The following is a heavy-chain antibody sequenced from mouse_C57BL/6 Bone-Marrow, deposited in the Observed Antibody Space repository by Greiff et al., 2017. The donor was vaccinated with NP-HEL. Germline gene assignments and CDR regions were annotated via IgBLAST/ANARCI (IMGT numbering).Heavy chain of an antibody. J-gene: IGHJ3*01. CDR3: TRDEDGYYATWFAY. D-gene: IGHD2-3*01. CDR1: GFTFSSYA. V-gene: IGHV5-9-1*02. CDR2: ISSGGDYI. Sequence: EVKLMESGEGLVKPGGSLKLSCAASGFTFSSYAMSWVRQTPEKRLEWVAYISSGGDYIYYADTVKGRFTISRDNARNTLYLQMSSLKSEDTAMYYCTRDEDGYYATWFAYWGQGTLVTVSA.